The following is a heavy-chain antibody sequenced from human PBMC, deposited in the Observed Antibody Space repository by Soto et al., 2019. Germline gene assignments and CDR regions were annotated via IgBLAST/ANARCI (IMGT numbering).Heavy chain of an antibody. CDR3: ARAQPLFSGSYFP. CDR2: INPNSGGT. Sequence: GASVKVSCKASGYTFTGYYMHWVRQAPGQGLEWMGWINPNSGGTNYAQKFQGWVTMTRDTSISTAYMELSRLRSDDTAVYYCARAQPLFSGSYFPWGQGILVTVSS. V-gene: IGHV1-2*04. D-gene: IGHD3-10*01. CDR1: GYTFTGYY. J-gene: IGHJ5*02.